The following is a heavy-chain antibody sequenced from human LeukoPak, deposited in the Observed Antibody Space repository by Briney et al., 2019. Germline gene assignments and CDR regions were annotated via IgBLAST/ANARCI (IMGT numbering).Heavy chain of an antibody. Sequence: SETLSLTCSVSGGSISSGGYYWSWIRPHPGKGLEWIGNIYHSGSTYYNPSLKSRVTTSVDTSKNQFSLKLSSVTAADTAVYYCARYYYDSSGYYYFDYWGQGTLVTVSS. CDR3: ARYYYDSSGYYYFDY. D-gene: IGHD3-22*01. CDR1: GGSISSGGYY. CDR2: IYHSGST. J-gene: IGHJ4*02. V-gene: IGHV4-31*03.